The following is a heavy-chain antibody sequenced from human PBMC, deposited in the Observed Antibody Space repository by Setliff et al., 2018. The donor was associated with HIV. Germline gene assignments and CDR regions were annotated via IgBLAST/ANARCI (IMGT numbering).Heavy chain of an antibody. CDR2: INVGNGDT. J-gene: IGHJ4*01. CDR3: ARGALLAVFDFDH. Sequence: ASVKVSCKASGYTFTTYSLRWVRQAPGQSLEWMGWINVGNGDTKYAQDLQGRITITTDTSTNTAYMELSRLRSDDTAVYFCARGALLAVFDFDHWGHGTLVTVSS. D-gene: IGHD3-10*01. V-gene: IGHV1-3*01. CDR1: GYTFTTYS.